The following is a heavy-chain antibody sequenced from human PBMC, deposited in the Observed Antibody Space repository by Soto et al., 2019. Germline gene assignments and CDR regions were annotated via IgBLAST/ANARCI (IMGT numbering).Heavy chain of an antibody. CDR3: ARRGVRGVSKWYYYGMDV. Sequence: WIRQPPGKGLEWIGEINHSGSTNYNPSLKSRVTISVDTSKNQFSLKLSSVTAADTAVYYCARRGVRGVSKWYYYGMDVWGQGTTVTVSS. J-gene: IGHJ6*02. CDR2: INHSGST. D-gene: IGHD3-10*01. V-gene: IGHV4-34*01.